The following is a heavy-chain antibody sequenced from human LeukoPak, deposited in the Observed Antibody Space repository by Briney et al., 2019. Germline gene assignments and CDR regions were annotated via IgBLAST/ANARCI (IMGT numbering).Heavy chain of an antibody. V-gene: IGHV1-2*02. CDR1: GYTFTGYY. J-gene: IGHJ3*02. CDR2: INPNSGGT. D-gene: IGHD5-24*01. Sequence: GASVKVSCKASGYTFTGYYMHWVRQAPGQGLECMGWINPNSGGTNYAQKFQGRVIMTRDTSTSTAYMELSRLRSDDTAVYYCARANYALDAFDIWGQGTMVTVSS. CDR3: ARANYALDAFDI.